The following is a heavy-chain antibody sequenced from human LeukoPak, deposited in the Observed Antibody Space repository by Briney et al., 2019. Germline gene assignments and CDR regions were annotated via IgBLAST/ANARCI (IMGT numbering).Heavy chain of an antibody. Sequence: PGGSLRFSCAASGFTFSNYAMSWVRQAPGKGLEWVSGLSGSGHSTYYADSVKGRFTISRDNSKNTLYLQMNSLRAEDTAVYYCARRGYYDSSGYFDYWGQGTLVTVSS. CDR3: ARRGYYDSSGYFDY. CDR2: LSGSGHST. CDR1: GFTFSNYA. D-gene: IGHD3-22*01. J-gene: IGHJ4*02. V-gene: IGHV3-23*01.